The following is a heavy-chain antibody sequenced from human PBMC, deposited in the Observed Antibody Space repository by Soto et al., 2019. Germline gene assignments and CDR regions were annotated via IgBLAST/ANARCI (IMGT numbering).Heavy chain of an antibody. Sequence: SETLSLTCAVSGGSFSSYYWSWIRQPPGEGLEWIGSIYYSGSTNYNPSLKSRVTISIDTSKSLFSLKLSSLTSADTAVYFCARAYYGDYPYLDYWGQGALVTVSS. CDR1: GGSFSSYY. V-gene: IGHV4-59*01. CDR2: IYYSGST. D-gene: IGHD4-17*01. J-gene: IGHJ4*02. CDR3: ARAYYGDYPYLDY.